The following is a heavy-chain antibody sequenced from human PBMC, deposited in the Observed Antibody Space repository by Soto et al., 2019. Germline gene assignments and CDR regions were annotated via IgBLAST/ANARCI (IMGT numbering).Heavy chain of an antibody. J-gene: IGHJ6*02. D-gene: IGHD3-16*01. V-gene: IGHV1-18*01. CDR3: VMVDNYVPPTPQDV. CDR1: GYIFVNYG. CDR2: ISPYTGNT. Sequence: QVQLVQSGDEVKKPGASVKVSCKASGYIFVNYGIAWVRQAPGQGLEWMGWISPYTGNTHSATKIQGRLTMTTDTSTRTAYMDLGSLTSDDTAVYYCVMVDNYVPPTPQDVWGHGTTVTVSS.